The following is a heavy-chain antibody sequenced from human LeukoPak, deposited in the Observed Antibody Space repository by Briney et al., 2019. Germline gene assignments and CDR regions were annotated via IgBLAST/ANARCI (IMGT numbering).Heavy chain of an antibody. CDR3: ARGVPITIFGVVISWDYYYYYMDV. CDR2: IYYGGGT. D-gene: IGHD3-3*01. Sequence: SETLSLTCTVSGGSISSYYWSWIRQPPGKGLEWIGHIYYGGGTNYNPSLKSRVTISVDTSKNQFSLKLSSVTAADTAVYYCARGVPITIFGVVISWDYYYYYMDVWGKGTTVTVSS. V-gene: IGHV4-59*01. CDR1: GGSISSYY. J-gene: IGHJ6*03.